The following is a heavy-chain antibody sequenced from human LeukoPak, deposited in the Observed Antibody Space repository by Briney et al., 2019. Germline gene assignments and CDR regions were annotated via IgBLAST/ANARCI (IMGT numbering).Heavy chain of an antibody. CDR2: IRSDGINK. V-gene: IGHV3-30*02. CDR1: GFTFSTYG. Sequence: GGSLRLSCATSGFTFSTYGIHWVRQAPGKGLEWVAFIRSDGINKYYADSVKGRFTISRDNAKNSLYLQMNSLRAEDTAVYYCARDSFFGYYYYYMDVWGKGTTVTISS. J-gene: IGHJ6*03. D-gene: IGHD3-3*01. CDR3: ARDSFFGYYYYYMDV.